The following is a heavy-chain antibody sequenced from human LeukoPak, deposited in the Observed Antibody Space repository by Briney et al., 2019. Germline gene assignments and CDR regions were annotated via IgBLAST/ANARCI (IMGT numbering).Heavy chain of an antibody. V-gene: IGHV3-30-3*01. Sequence: GGSLRLSCAASGFTFSSYAMHWVRQAPGKGLEWVAVISYDGSNKYYADSVKGRFTICRDNSKNTLYLQMNSLRAEDTAVYYCARVGYSSGWYWGSYFDYWGQGTLVTVSS. CDR2: ISYDGSNK. CDR1: GFTFSSYA. CDR3: ARVGYSSGWYWGSYFDY. J-gene: IGHJ4*02. D-gene: IGHD6-19*01.